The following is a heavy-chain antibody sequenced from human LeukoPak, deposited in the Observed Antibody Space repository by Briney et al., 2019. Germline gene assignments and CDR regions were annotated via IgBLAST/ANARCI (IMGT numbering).Heavy chain of an antibody. V-gene: IGHV3-21*04. Sequence: GGSLRLSCAASGFTFSSYTMSWVRQAPGMGLQWVSSIGSRSDYILYADSVKGRFTISRDNAKNSLYLQMNSLRAEDSAVYFCGASVFWWGQGTLVTVSS. CDR2: IGSRSDYI. D-gene: IGHD3-3*01. J-gene: IGHJ4*02. CDR1: GFTFSSYT. CDR3: GASVFW.